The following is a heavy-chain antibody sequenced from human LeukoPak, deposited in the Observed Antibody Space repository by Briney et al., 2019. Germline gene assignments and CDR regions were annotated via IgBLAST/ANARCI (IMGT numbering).Heavy chain of an antibody. CDR3: ARESEWELRAFDI. V-gene: IGHV4-59*12. Sequence: PSETLSLTCTVSGGSISSYYWSWIRQPPGQGLEWIGYIQYSGSTNYNPSLKSRVTISVDTSKNQFSLKLGSVTAADTAVYYCARESEWELRAFDIWGQGTMVTVSS. D-gene: IGHD1-26*01. J-gene: IGHJ3*02. CDR1: GGSISSYY. CDR2: IQYSGST.